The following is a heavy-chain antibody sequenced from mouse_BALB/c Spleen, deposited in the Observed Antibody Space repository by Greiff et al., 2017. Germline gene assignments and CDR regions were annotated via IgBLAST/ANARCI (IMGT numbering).Heavy chain of an antibody. CDR3: ARHKQGNYFDY. CDR2: ISNGGGST. CDR1: GFTFSSYT. V-gene: IGHV5-12-2*01. J-gene: IGHJ2*01. Sequence: EVQRVESGGGLVQPGGSLKLSCAASGFTFSSYTMSWVRQTPEKRLEWVAYISNGGGSTYYPDTVKGRFTISRDNAKNTLYLQMSSLKSEDTAMYYCARHKQGNYFDYWGQGTTLTVSS.